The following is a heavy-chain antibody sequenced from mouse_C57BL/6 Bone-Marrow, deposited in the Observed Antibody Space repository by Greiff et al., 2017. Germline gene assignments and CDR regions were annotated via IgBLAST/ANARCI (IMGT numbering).Heavy chain of an antibody. CDR3: TSSYSNYDAMDY. CDR2: IDPENGDT. J-gene: IGHJ4*01. V-gene: IGHV14-4*01. D-gene: IGHD2-5*01. CDR1: GFNIKDDY. Sequence: DVQLQESGAELVRPGASVKLSCTASGFNIKDDYMHWVKQRPEQGLEWIGWIDPENGDTEYASKFQGKATITADTSSNTAYLQLSSLTSEDTSVYYCTSSYSNYDAMDYWGQGTSVTVSS.